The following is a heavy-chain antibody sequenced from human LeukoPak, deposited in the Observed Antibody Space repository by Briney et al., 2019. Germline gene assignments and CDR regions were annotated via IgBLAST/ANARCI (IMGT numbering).Heavy chain of an antibody. D-gene: IGHD4-17*01. Sequence: GGSLRLSCAASGFTFSSSWMSWVRQAPGKGLEWVANIKQDGSETYYVDSVQGRVTIARDNAKNSLYLQMNSLRAEDTAVYYYASYGLNYGDIDCWGQGTLVTVSS. CDR1: GFTFSSSW. V-gene: IGHV3-7*01. J-gene: IGHJ4*02. CDR2: IKQDGSET. CDR3: ASYGLNYGDIDC.